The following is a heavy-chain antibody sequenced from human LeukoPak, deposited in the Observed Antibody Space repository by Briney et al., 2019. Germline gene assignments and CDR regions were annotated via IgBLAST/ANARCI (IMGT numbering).Heavy chain of an antibody. J-gene: IGHJ5*02. CDR1: GGSFSGYY. CDR2: INHSGST. V-gene: IGHV4-34*01. CDR3: ARDKVRNWFDP. Sequence: SETLSLTCAVYGGSFSGYYWSWIRQPPGKGLEGIGEINHSGSTNYNPSLKSRVTISVDTSKNQFSLKLSSVTAADTAVYYCARDKVRNWFDPWGQGTLVTVSS.